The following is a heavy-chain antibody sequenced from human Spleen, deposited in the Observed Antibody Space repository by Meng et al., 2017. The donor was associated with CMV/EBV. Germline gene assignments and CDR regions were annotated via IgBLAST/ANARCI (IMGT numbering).Heavy chain of an antibody. J-gene: IGHJ5*02. CDR1: GGSISSSSYY. V-gene: IGHV4-39*07. D-gene: IGHD3-3*01. CDR2: INHSGST. CDR3: ARGHAQAYYNFWSGYYNWFDP. Sequence: SETLSLTCTVSGGSISSSSYYWGWIRQPPGKGLEWIGEINHSGSTNNNPSLKSRVTISVDTSKNQFSLKLSSVTAADTAVYYCARGHAQAYYNFWSGYYNWFDPWGQGTLVTVSS.